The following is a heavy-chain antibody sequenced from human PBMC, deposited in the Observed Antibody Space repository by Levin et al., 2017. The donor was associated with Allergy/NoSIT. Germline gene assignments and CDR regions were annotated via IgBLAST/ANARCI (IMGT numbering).Heavy chain of an antibody. Sequence: GGSLRLSCAASGFTFSSYAMNWVRQAPGKGLEWVSAISGSGSNTYYANSVKGRFTISRDTSKSTLHLQMNSLRAEDTAVYYCAKGGYGDLSDGYYFDYCGQGTLVTVSS. CDR3: AKGGYGDLSDGYYFDY. D-gene: IGHD4-17*01. J-gene: IGHJ4*02. V-gene: IGHV3-23*01. CDR1: GFTFSSYA. CDR2: ISGSGSNT.